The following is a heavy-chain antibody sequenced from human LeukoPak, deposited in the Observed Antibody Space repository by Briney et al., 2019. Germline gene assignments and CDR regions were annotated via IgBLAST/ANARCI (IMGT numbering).Heavy chain of an antibody. J-gene: IGHJ4*02. CDR2: ISSSGNNV. D-gene: IGHD1-26*01. CDR1: GFNFVSYS. V-gene: IGHV3-21*04. CDR3: ARERKEWEGLQDY. Sequence: GGSLRLSCAASGFNFVSYSMTWVRQAPGKGLEWVSSISSSGNNVFYADSVKGRFTISRDNAKNSLYLQMDSLRAEDTALYFCARERKEWEGLQDYWGQGTLVTVSS.